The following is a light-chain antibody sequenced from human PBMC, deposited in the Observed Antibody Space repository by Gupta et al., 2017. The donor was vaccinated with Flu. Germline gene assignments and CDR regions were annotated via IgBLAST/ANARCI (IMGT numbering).Light chain of an antibody. CDR2: DVI. CDR3: ASFTKTTTLV. Sequence: QSALTQPASMSGSPGQSITISCTGTSNDIGAYDYVPWYRQYPDRAPQLLIYDVITRPSGVSSRFSGSKSVDTAYLTISGLQAEDEADYYCASFTKTTTLVFGGGTNLAVL. CDR1: SNDIGAYDY. J-gene: IGLJ3*02. V-gene: IGLV2-14*03.